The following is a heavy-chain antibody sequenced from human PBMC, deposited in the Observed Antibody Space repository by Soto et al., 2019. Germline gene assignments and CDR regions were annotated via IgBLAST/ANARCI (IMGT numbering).Heavy chain of an antibody. CDR1: GFTFSSYAM. D-gene: IGHD2-2*01. Sequence: LRLSCAASGFTFSSYAMSWIRQPPGKALEWLARIDWDDDKYYSTSLKTRLTISKDTSKNQVVLTMTNMDPVDTATYYCARTVNCSSTSCEDVWGQGTTVTVSS. V-gene: IGHV2-70*11. J-gene: IGHJ6*02. CDR2: IDWDDDK. CDR3: ARTVNCSSTSCEDV.